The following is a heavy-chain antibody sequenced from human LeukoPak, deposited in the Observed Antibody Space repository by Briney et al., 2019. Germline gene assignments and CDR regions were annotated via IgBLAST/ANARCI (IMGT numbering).Heavy chain of an antibody. V-gene: IGHV3-23*01. Sequence: GGSLRLSCAASGFTFNNYAMTWVRQGPGKRLEWVSGVSGSGDGSEYADSVRGRFTISRDNSKNTVFLQMDSLRAEDTAMYFCAKERSDSNDFYNFDYWGQGTLVTVSS. CDR1: GFTFNNYA. J-gene: IGHJ4*02. D-gene: IGHD3-22*01. CDR2: VSGSGDGS. CDR3: AKERSDSNDFYNFDY.